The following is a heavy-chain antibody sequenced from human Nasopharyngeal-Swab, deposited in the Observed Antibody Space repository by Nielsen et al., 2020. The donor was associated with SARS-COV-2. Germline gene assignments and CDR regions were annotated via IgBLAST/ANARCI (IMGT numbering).Heavy chain of an antibody. CDR2: INVDNGKT. V-gene: IGHV1-3*01. Sequence: ASVKVSCKASGYTFTDYVVHWVRQAPGQRPECMGRINVDNGKTKYSEKFQGRVTITGDTSASTSYMELSSQRSEDTAVYFCARLGAAGDFDYWGQGTLVTVSS. J-gene: IGHJ4*02. CDR3: ARLGAAGDFDY. D-gene: IGHD6-13*01. CDR1: GYTFTDYV.